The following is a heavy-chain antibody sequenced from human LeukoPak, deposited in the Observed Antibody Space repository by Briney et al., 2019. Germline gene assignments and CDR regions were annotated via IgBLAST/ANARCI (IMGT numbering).Heavy chain of an antibody. CDR3: ARVTRNSGVFDV. Sequence: GGSLRLSCTASGFTFSTYSMIWVRQAPGKGLEWVSSISSSSSHIYYADSLMGRFTVSRDNAKSSLDLQMNSLRVEDTAVYYCARVTRNSGVFDVWGQGTLVTVSS. V-gene: IGHV3-21*06. D-gene: IGHD1-14*01. CDR2: ISSSSSHI. CDR1: GFTFSTYS. J-gene: IGHJ3*01.